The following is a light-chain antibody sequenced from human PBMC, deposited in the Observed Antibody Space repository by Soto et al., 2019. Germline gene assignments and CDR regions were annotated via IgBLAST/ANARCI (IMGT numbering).Light chain of an antibody. CDR3: SSYTSSRSYV. V-gene: IGLV2-14*01. CDR2: DVS. Sequence: QSALTQPASVSGSPGQSITISCTGTSSDFGGYNYVSWYQQHPGKAPKLMIYDVSNRPSGVSNRFSGSKSGNTASLTISGLQAEDEADYYCSSYTSSRSYVFGTGTKVTVL. J-gene: IGLJ1*01. CDR1: SSDFGGYNY.